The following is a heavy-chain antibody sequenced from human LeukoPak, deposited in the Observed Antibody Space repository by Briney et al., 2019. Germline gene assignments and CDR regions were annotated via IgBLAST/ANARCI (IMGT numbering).Heavy chain of an antibody. Sequence: GGSLRLSCAASGFTFSGYWMTWVRQAPGRGLEWVASIKFDGSEKYFVDSVKGRFTISRDNAKNSLYLQMNSLRAEDTAVYYCARGVRYGALDIWGQGTMVTVSS. V-gene: IGHV3-7*05. CDR2: IKFDGSEK. J-gene: IGHJ3*02. D-gene: IGHD5-18*01. CDR1: GFTFSGYW. CDR3: ARGVRYGALDI.